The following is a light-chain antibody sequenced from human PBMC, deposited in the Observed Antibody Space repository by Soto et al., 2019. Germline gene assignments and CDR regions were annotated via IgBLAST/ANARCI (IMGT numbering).Light chain of an antibody. CDR1: QGISSY. Sequence: DIQLTQSPSFLSASVGDRVTITCRASQGISSYLAWYQQKPGKAPKFLIYAASALQSGVPSRFSGSGSGTEFSLTISSLQPEDFATYYCEQLNSFPITFGQGTRLEIK. V-gene: IGKV1-9*01. CDR2: AAS. CDR3: EQLNSFPIT. J-gene: IGKJ5*01.